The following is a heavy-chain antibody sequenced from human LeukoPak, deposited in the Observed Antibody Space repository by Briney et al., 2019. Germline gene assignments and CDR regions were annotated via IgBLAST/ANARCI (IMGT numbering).Heavy chain of an antibody. Sequence: GASVKVSCKASGYTFTSYGISWVRQAPGQGLEWMGGISAYNGNTNYAQKLQGRVTMTTDTSTSTAYMELRSLRSDDTAVYYCARDYYDSSGYYYHGDYWGQGTLVTVSS. CDR1: GYTFTSYG. V-gene: IGHV1-18*01. CDR3: ARDYYDSSGYYYHGDY. J-gene: IGHJ4*02. CDR2: ISAYNGNT. D-gene: IGHD3-22*01.